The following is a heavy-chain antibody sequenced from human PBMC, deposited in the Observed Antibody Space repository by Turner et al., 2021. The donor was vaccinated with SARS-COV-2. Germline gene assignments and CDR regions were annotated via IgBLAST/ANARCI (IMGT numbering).Heavy chain of an antibody. J-gene: IGHJ4*02. V-gene: IGHV3-30*18. CDR1: G. CDR2: ISYDGSNK. CDR3: AKTHASYCSGGSCYSGYFDY. Sequence: GMHWVRQAPGKGLEWVAVISYDGSNKYYADSVKGRFTISRDNSKNTLYLQMNSLRAEDTAVYYCAKTHASYCSGGSCYSGYFDYWGQGTLVTVSS. D-gene: IGHD2-15*01.